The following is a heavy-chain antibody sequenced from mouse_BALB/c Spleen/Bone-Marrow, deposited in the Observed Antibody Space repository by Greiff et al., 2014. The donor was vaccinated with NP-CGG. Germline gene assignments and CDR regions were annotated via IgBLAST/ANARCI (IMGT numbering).Heavy chain of an antibody. J-gene: IGHJ2*01. CDR1: GFNIKDTY. V-gene: IGHV14-3*02. CDR3: ASYYRYSFDY. D-gene: IGHD2-14*01. Sequence: EVQLQQSGAELVKPGASVKLSCTGSGFNIKDTYMHWVKQRPEQGLEWIGRIDPANGNTKYDPKFQGKATITADTSSNTAYLQLSSLTSEDTAVYYCASYYRYSFDYWDQGTTLTVSS. CDR2: IDPANGNT.